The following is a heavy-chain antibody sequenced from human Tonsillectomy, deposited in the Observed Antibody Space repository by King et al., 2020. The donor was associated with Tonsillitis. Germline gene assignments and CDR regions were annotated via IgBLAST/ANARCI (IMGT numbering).Heavy chain of an antibody. Sequence: VQLVESGGGLVHPGGSRRLSCAASGFTFSSYWMSWVRQAPGKGLEWVANIKQDVREKYFVNSVKGRFTISRDKAKNSLYLQMNSLRAEDTAVYYCATHRTRNYYYYGMDVWGQGTTVTVSS. CDR2: IKQDVREK. V-gene: IGHV3-7*01. CDR1: GFTFSSYW. J-gene: IGHJ6*02. CDR3: ATHRTRNYYYYGMDV. D-gene: IGHD1-14*01.